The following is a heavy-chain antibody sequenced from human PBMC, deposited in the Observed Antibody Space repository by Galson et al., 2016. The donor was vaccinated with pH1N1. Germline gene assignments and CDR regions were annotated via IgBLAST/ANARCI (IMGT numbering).Heavy chain of an antibody. Sequence: SVKVSCKASGGTFGSYGINWARQAPGQGLEWMGGIIPIFNTAKYAQNLQGRVTITADESTTTAYMELSSLRSEDTAVYYCAREDYYDTDLSDWYFDLWGRGTLPTVSS. J-gene: IGHJ2*01. CDR2: IIPIFNTA. CDR1: GGTFGSYG. D-gene: IGHD3-22*01. CDR3: AREDYYDTDLSDWYFDL. V-gene: IGHV1-69*13.